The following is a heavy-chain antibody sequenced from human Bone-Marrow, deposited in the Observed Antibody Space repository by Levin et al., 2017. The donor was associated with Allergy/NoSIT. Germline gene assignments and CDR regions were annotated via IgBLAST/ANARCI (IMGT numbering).Heavy chain of an antibody. V-gene: IGHV4-59*01. Sequence: SETLSLTCIVSGGSISSYHWSWIRQPPGKGLEWIGYIYYSGNTNYNPSLKSRVTISVDTSKNQFSLTLNSVTAADTAVYYCARDRVVASSGTYYYYGMAVWGQGTTVTVSS. CDR3: ARDRVVASSGTYYYYGMAV. J-gene: IGHJ6*02. CDR2: IYYSGNT. CDR1: GGSISSYH. D-gene: IGHD2-15*01.